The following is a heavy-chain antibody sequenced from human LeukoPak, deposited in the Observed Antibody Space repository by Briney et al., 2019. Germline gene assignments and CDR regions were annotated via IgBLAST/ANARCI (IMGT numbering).Heavy chain of an antibody. CDR2: IWYDGSNK. CDR3: VRDYTGENYYGLHF. CDR1: GFTFSPYG. Sequence: PGRSLRLSCAASGFTFSPYGMHWVRQAPGKGLEWVALIWYDGSNKYYADSVKGRFTTSRDNSKSTLYLQMNSLRIEDTAVYYCVRDYTGENYYGLHFWGQGTLVTVSS. D-gene: IGHD1-26*01. J-gene: IGHJ4*02. V-gene: IGHV3-33*01.